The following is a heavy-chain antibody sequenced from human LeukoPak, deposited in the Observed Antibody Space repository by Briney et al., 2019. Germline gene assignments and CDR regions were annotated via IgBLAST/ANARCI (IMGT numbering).Heavy chain of an antibody. J-gene: IGHJ4*02. CDR3: AKDQTTRLSSSWYLYFDL. CDR1: EFSFSNYG. Sequence: GGSLRLSCTASEFSFSNYGMSWVRQAPGKGLEGVSTISGYGSSTYYSDSVKGRFTISRDNSKNTLYLQMNSLRAEDTALYYCAKDQTTRLSSSWYLYFDLWGQGTLVTVSS. CDR2: ISGYGSST. V-gene: IGHV3-23*01. D-gene: IGHD6-13*01.